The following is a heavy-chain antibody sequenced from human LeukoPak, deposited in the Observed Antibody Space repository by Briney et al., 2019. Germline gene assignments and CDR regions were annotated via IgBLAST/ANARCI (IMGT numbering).Heavy chain of an antibody. V-gene: IGHV1-2*02. J-gene: IGHJ4*02. CDR1: GYTFTGYY. CDR2: INPNSGGT. CDR3: ARSTRDVLRPVDY. Sequence: ASVKVSCKPSGYTFTGYYIQWVRQAPGQGLEWMGWINPNSGGTNYAQKFQGRVTMTRDTSISTAYMEMSRLRSDDTAVYYCARSTRDVLRPVDYWGQGTLVTVSS. D-gene: IGHD3-9*01.